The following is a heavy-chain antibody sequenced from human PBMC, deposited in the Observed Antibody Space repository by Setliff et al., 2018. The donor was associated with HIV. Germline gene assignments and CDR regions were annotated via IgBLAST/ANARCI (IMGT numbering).Heavy chain of an antibody. J-gene: IGHJ4*02. D-gene: IGHD1-1*01. CDR3: ARQLSNSFDY. Sequence: ASVKVSCKASGYTFIDYFIHWVRQAPGQGLEWMGWISPNNGATKISQKFRGSVTMTRDRSINTAYMEFTGLTSDDTAVYYCARQLSNSFDYWGQGTLVTVSS. CDR2: ISPNNGAT. V-gene: IGHV1-2*02. CDR1: GYTFIDYF.